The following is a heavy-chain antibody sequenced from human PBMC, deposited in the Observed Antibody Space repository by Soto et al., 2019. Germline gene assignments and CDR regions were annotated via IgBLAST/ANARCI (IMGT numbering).Heavy chain of an antibody. Sequence: SETLSLTCAVYGGSFSGYYWSWIRQPPGKGLEWIGEINHSGSTNYNPSLKSRVTISVDPSKNQFSLKLSSVTAADTVVYYCARGRHCSGGSCQSSYYYYYMDVWGKGTTVTVSS. D-gene: IGHD2-15*01. V-gene: IGHV4-34*01. CDR2: INHSGST. CDR1: GGSFSGYY. CDR3: ARGRHCSGGSCQSSYYYYYMDV. J-gene: IGHJ6*03.